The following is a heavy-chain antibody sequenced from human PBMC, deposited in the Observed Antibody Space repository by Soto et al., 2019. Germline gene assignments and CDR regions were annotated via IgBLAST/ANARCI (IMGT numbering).Heavy chain of an antibody. V-gene: IGHV3-23*01. J-gene: IGHJ4*02. CDR1: GFIFSDYA. D-gene: IGHD5-12*01. CDR2: ITSSGSST. CDR3: AKGVEGYVVSSFDS. Sequence: EVQLLESGGGGVQPGGSLRLSCAASGFIFSDYAMTWVRQTPGKGLECVSAITSSGSSTYFADSLKGRITISRDNSKNTLSLQMDSLRVEDTAIYYCAKGVEGYVVSSFDSWGQGALVTVSS.